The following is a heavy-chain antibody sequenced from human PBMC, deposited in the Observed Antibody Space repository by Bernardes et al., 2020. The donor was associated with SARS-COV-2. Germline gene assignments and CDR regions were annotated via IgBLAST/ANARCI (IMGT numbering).Heavy chain of an antibody. Sequence: GGDLRGSCAAPGFTFRSYWMPWGRQGPGKGLVGGSRINNDGSSTSYADSVKGRFTISRDNAKNTLYLQMNSLRAEDTAVYYCARVNDYYDSNGYYNDAFDIWGQGTMVTVSS. J-gene: IGHJ3*02. CDR2: INNDGSST. CDR3: ARVNDYYDSNGYYNDAFDI. D-gene: IGHD3-22*01. CDR1: GFTFRSYW. V-gene: IGHV3-74*01.